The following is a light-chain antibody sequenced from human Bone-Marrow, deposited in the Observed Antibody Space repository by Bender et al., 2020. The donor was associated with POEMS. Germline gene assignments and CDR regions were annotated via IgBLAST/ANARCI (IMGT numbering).Light chain of an antibody. Sequence: SALTQPASVSGSPGQSITISCTGTSSDVGTYNLVSWYQQLPGKAPKLLIYDVTRRPSGVSNRFSGSKSGNTASLTISGLQAEDEADYYCSSFAGSRTLVFGGGTKLTVL. CDR2: DVT. CDR3: SSFAGSRTLV. CDR1: SSDVGTYNL. J-gene: IGLJ2*01. V-gene: IGLV2-23*02.